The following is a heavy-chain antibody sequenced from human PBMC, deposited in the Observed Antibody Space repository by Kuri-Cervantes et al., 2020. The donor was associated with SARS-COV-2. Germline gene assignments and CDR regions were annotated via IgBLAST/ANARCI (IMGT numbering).Heavy chain of an antibody. CDR3: ARRESWKGDFDI. V-gene: IGHV3-23*01. Sequence: GESLKISCAASRFTFNKYDLIWVRQAPGKGLEWVSSISTSGGDTNYADSLKGRFTISRDNSKNTLYLQMNSLRVEDTAVYYCARRESWKGDFDIWGQGTMVTVSS. J-gene: IGHJ3*02. D-gene: IGHD1-1*01. CDR2: ISTSGGDT. CDR1: RFTFNKYD.